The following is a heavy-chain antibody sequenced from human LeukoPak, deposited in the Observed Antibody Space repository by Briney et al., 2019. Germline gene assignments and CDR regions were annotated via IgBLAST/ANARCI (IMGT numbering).Heavy chain of an antibody. CDR2: ISYDGSNK. V-gene: IGHV3-30-3*01. D-gene: IGHD5-18*01. J-gene: IGHJ4*02. Sequence: GRSLRLSCAASGFTFSSYAMHWVRQAPGKGLEWVAVISYDGSNKYYADSVKGRFTISRDNSKNTLYLQMNSLRAEDTAVYYCARESPGGLDSYGYREGFDYWGQGTLVTVSS. CDR3: ARESPGGLDSYGYREGFDY. CDR1: GFTFSSYA.